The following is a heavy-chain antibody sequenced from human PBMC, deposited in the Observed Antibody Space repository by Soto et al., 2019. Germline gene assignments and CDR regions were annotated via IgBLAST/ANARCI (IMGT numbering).Heavy chain of an antibody. V-gene: IGHV1-69*06. CDR3: ARQVVRGVNLYGMDV. D-gene: IGHD3-10*01. Sequence: SVKVSCKASGGTFSSYAISWVRQAPGQGLEWMGGIIPIFGTANYAQKFQGRVTITADKSTSTAYMELRSLRSDDTAVYYCARQVVRGVNLYGMDVWGQGTTVTVSS. J-gene: IGHJ6*02. CDR2: IIPIFGTA. CDR1: GGTFSSYA.